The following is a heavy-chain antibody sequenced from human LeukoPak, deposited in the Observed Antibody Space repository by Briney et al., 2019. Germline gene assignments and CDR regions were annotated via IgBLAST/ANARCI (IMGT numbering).Heavy chain of an antibody. J-gene: IGHJ6*02. CDR1: GCTLTELS. V-gene: IGHV1-24*01. CDR2: SDPEDGET. Sequence: ASVKVSCKVSGCTLTELSMHWVRQAPGKGLEWMGGSDPEDGETIYAQKFQGRVTMTEDTSTDTAYMELSSLRSEDTAVYYCATGYFLYYYYGMDVWGQGTTVTVSS. CDR3: ATGYFLYYYYGMDV. D-gene: IGHD1-1*01.